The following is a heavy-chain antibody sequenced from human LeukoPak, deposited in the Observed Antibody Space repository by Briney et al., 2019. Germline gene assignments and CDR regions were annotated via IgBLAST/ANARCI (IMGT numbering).Heavy chain of an antibody. CDR3: ASYYGDYDPPYYFDY. D-gene: IGHD4-17*01. CDR2: IYHSGST. Sequence: SETLSLTCTVSGYSISSGYYWGWIRQPPGKGLEWIGSIYHSGSTYYNPSLKSRVTISVDTSKNQFSLKLSSVTAADTAVYYCASYYGDYDPPYYFDYWGQGTLVTVSS. V-gene: IGHV4-38-2*02. CDR1: GYSISSGYY. J-gene: IGHJ4*02.